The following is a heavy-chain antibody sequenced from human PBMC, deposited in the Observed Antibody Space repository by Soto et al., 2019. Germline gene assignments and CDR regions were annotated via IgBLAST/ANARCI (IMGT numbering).Heavy chain of an antibody. CDR1: GFSFSIYS. V-gene: IGHV3-23*01. J-gene: IGHJ4*02. CDR2: ISGSGESK. Sequence: EMQLLESGGGSVQPGGSLKLSCAASGFSFSIYSMSWVRQPPGKGLEWVSGISGSGESKHYADSVRGRFAISRDNSRKTLYLQMNNVRAEDTAVYYCAKSRGDRWTTYYFESWGQGTLITVSS. CDR3: AKSRGDRWTTYYFES. D-gene: IGHD4-17*01.